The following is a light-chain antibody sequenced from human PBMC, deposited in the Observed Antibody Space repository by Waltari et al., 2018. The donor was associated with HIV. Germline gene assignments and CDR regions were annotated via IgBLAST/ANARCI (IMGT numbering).Light chain of an antibody. CDR1: QTVFYRSNNKNV. V-gene: IGKV4-1*01. Sequence: DIVMTQSPDSLAVSLGERATIDCQSNQTVFYRSNNKNVLAWYQQRPGQPPKLLIYWASTRESGVPDRFGGSGSGTDFTLTISSLQAEDVAVYYCQQYFNAPLTFGGGTTVEIK. CDR3: QQYFNAPLT. J-gene: IGKJ4*01. CDR2: WAS.